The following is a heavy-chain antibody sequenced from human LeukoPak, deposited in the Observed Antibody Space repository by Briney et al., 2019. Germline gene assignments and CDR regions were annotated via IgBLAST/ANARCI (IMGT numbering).Heavy chain of an antibody. J-gene: IGHJ5*02. CDR1: GFTFSSYA. CDR2: ISGSGGST. D-gene: IGHD3-3*01. Sequence: GGSLRLSCAASGFTFSSYAMSWVRQAPGKGLEWVSAISGSGGSTYYADSVKGRFTISRDNSKNTLYLQMNSLRAEDTAVYYCAKELRYDFWSGYLRLRFDWFDPWGQGTLVTVSS. V-gene: IGHV3-23*01. CDR3: AKELRYDFWSGYLRLRFDWFDP.